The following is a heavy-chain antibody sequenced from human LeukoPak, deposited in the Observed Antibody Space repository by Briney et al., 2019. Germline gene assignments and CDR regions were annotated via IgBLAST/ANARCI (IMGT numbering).Heavy chain of an antibody. CDR3: AKDSDDYGDYVFYFDY. J-gene: IGHJ4*02. D-gene: IGHD4-17*01. Sequence: GGSLRLSCAASGFTFSSYSMNWVRQAPGKGLEWVSSISSSSSYIYYADSVKGRFTISRDNSKNTLYLQMNSLRAEDTAAYYCAKDSDDYGDYVFYFDYWGQGTLVTVSS. CDR1: GFTFSSYS. V-gene: IGHV3-21*01. CDR2: ISSSSSYI.